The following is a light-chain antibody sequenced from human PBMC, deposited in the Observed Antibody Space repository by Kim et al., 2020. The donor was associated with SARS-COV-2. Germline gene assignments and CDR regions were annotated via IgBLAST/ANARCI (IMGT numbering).Light chain of an antibody. Sequence: DIQMTQSPSSVSASVGDRVTITCRATQGINTWLAWYQQKPGKPPQVLIYAASSLQSGVPSRFSGSGSGTDFSLTINSLQPEDFANYYCQQAQNFPLTLGGGTKVDIK. CDR3: QQAQNFPLT. J-gene: IGKJ4*01. CDR2: AAS. CDR1: QGINTW. V-gene: IGKV1-12*01.